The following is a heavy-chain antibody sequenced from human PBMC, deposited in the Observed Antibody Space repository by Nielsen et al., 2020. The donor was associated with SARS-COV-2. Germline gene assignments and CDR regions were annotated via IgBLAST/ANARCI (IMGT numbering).Heavy chain of an antibody. J-gene: IGHJ4*02. CDR1: GFTFSTYG. CDR3: GREGGGGGATDF. CDR2: ISYDRSNK. Sequence: GESLKISCAASGFTFSTYGMHWVRQAPGKGLEWVAVISYDRSNKYYADSVKGRFTISRDNTKNTLYLQMGSLRAEEMAVYFWGREGGGGGATDFWGQGTLVTVSS. D-gene: IGHD1-26*01. V-gene: IGHV3-30*03.